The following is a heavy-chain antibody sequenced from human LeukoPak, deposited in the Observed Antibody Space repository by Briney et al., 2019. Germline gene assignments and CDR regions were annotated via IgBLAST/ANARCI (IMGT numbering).Heavy chain of an antibody. V-gene: IGHV4-39*01. CDR2: IYYSGST. J-gene: IGHJ4*02. D-gene: IGHD6-19*01. Sequence: SETLSLTCTVSGGSISSSSYYWGWIRQPPGKGLEWIGSIYYSGSTYYNPSLKSRVTISVHTSKKQVSLKLTSATASDTAIYYCARHSTGPLFDYWGQGTLVTVSS. CDR1: GGSISSSSYY. CDR3: ARHSTGPLFDY.